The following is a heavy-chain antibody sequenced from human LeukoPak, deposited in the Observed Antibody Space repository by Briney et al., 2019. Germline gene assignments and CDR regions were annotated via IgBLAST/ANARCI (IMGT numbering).Heavy chain of an antibody. D-gene: IGHD6-19*01. CDR2: MSYSGST. J-gene: IGHJ4*02. CDR1: GGYISSYY. CDR3: ARAPVTGSGIY. Sequence: SGALSLTCTVSGGYISSYYWDWIRRPPGKGRRWIGCMSYSGSTNYNPPLNSRVTISVDTSKNQFSLHLSSVTEADTAVYYCARAPVTGSGIYWGQGTLVTVSS. V-gene: IGHV4-59*01.